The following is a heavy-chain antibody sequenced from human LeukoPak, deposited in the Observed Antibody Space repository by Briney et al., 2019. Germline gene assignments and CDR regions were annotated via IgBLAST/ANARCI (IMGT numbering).Heavy chain of an antibody. CDR3: AKEVRGDAFDI. D-gene: IGHD3-16*01. J-gene: IGHJ3*02. Sequence: GGSLRLSCVASEFTFRSYDMHWVRQAPGEGLEWVAVISYDGSNKDYADSVKGRFTISRDNTKNTLFLQMNSLRAEDTAVYYCAKEVRGDAFDIWGQGTMVTVSS. V-gene: IGHV3-30*18. CDR1: EFTFRSYD. CDR2: ISYDGSNK.